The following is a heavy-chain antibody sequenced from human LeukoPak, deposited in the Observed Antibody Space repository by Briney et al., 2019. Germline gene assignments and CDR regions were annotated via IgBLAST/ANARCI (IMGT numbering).Heavy chain of an antibody. D-gene: IGHD3-22*01. Sequence: GGSLRLSCAASEFTFSDYNMHWVRQAPGKGLEWVSYISSSSSYRYYADSVKGRFTISRDNAKNSLYLQMNSLRAEDTAVYYCARVNYDSSGYYRSAPFDYWGQGTLVTVSS. J-gene: IGHJ4*02. CDR3: ARVNYDSSGYYRSAPFDY. CDR2: ISSSSSYR. V-gene: IGHV3-21*01. CDR1: EFTFSDYN.